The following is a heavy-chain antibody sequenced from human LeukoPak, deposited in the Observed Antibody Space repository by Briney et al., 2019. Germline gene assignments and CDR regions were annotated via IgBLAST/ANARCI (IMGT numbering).Heavy chain of an antibody. CDR1: GYSFATYW. Sequence: GESLKISCNGSGYSFATYWIAWVRQMPRKGLEWMGDIYPSDSDTKYSLSFQGQVTISADTSLSTAYLQWSSLQSSDSAIYFCARRHSYCTSSSCYLYLDTWGQGTLVTVSS. D-gene: IGHD2-2*01. CDR3: ARRHSYCTSSSCYLYLDT. CDR2: IYPSDSDT. J-gene: IGHJ4*02. V-gene: IGHV5-51*01.